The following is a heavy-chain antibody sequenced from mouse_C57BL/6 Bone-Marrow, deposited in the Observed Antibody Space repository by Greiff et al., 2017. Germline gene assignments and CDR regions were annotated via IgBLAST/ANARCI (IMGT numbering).Heavy chain of an antibody. CDR2: IDPEDGDT. V-gene: IGHV14-1*01. CDR1: GFNIKDYY. CDR3: TYYYGSSPDWFAD. Sequence: VQLQQSGAELVRPGASVKLSCTASGFNIKDYYMHWVKQRPEQGLEWIGRIDPEDGDTEYAPKFQGKATMTADTSSNTAYLQLSSLTSEDTAVYYCTYYYGSSPDWFADWGQGTLVTVSA. D-gene: IGHD1-1*01. J-gene: IGHJ3*01.